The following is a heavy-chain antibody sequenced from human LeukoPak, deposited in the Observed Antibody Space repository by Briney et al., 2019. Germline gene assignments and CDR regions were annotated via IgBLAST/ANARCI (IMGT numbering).Heavy chain of an antibody. V-gene: IGHV4-59*01. CDR3: ASGRSSGCYWGFDY. Sequence: SETLSLTCNVSGDSISGYYWSWIRQPPGKGLEWIGYIYYSGSTNYNPYLKSRVTISVDTSKNQFSLKLSSVTAADTAVYYCASGRSSGCYWGFDYWGQGTLVTVSS. CDR2: IYYSGST. CDR1: GDSISGYY. D-gene: IGHD3-22*01. J-gene: IGHJ4*02.